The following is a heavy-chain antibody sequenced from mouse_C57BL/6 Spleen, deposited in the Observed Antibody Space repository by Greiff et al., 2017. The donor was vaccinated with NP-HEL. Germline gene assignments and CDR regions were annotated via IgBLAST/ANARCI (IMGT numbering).Heavy chain of an antibody. V-gene: IGHV1-59*01. CDR2: IDPSDSYT. J-gene: IGHJ2*01. D-gene: IGHD1-1*02. Sequence: VQLQQPGAELVRPGTSVKLSCKASGYTFTSYWMHWVKQRPGQGLEWIGVIDPSDSYTNYNQKFKGKATLTVDTSSSTAYMQLSSLTSEDSAVYYCASGGDYGVFDYWGQGTTLTVSS. CDR1: GYTFTSYW. CDR3: ASGGDYGVFDY.